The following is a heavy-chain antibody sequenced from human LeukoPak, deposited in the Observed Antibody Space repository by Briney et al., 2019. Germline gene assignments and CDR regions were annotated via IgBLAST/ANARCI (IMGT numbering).Heavy chain of an antibody. J-gene: IGHJ4*02. CDR1: GSSLSELS. CDR3: AAGRPYSLLDY. D-gene: IGHD5-18*01. CDR2: FDVIDSET. V-gene: IGHV1-24*01. Sequence: ASVRVSCTVSGSSLSELSLYWVRQAPGKGLEWMGGFDVIDSETFYAQKFQGRVTMTEDSSTDTAYMELRSLTSDDTALYYCAAGRPYSLLDYWGQGTLVTVSS.